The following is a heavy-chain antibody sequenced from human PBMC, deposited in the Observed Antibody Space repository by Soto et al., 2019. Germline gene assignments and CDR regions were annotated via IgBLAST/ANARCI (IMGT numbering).Heavy chain of an antibody. V-gene: IGHV4-39*01. CDR1: GGSISSSSYD. CDR3: ARRTYYYDSSGYYHLREQYYFDY. CDR2: IYYSGST. D-gene: IGHD3-22*01. Sequence: SETLSLTCTVSGGSISSSSYDWGWIRQPPXKGLEWIGSIYYSGSTYYNPSLKSRVTISVDTSKNQFSLKLSSVTAADTAVYYCARRTYYYDSSGYYHLREQYYFDYWGQGTLVTVSS. J-gene: IGHJ4*02.